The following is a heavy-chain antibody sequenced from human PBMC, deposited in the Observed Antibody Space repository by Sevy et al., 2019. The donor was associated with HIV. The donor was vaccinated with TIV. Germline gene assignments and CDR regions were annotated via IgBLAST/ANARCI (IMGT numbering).Heavy chain of an antibody. J-gene: IGHJ4*02. Sequence: SETLSLTCAVYGGSFSGYYWSWIRQPAGKGLEWIGRIYTSGRTNYNPSLKSRVTMSVDTSKNQFSLKLRSVTAADTAVYFCTRGEVQLWPSGFDYWGQGTLVTVSS. D-gene: IGHD1-1*01. CDR3: TRGEVQLWPSGFDY. CDR1: GGSFSGYY. V-gene: IGHV4-59*10. CDR2: IYTSGRT.